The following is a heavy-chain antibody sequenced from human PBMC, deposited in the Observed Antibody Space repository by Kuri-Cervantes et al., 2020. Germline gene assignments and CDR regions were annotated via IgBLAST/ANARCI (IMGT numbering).Heavy chain of an antibody. CDR1: GFTFSSYG. D-gene: IGHD4-17*01. V-gene: IGHV3-30*18. CDR3: AKEHGDYFDY. CDR2: ISYDGSNK. Sequence: LSLTCAASGFTFSSYGMHWVRQAPGKGLEWVAVISYDGSNKYYADSVKGRFTISRDNSKNTLYLQMNSLRAEDTAVYYCAKEHGDYFDYWGQGTLVTVSS. J-gene: IGHJ4*02.